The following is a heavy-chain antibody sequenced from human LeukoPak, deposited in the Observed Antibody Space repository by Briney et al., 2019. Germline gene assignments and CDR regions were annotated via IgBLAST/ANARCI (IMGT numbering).Heavy chain of an antibody. CDR3: AREFLCGGDCRWYFQH. V-gene: IGHV6-1*01. CDR2: TNYRSKWYN. D-gene: IGHD2-21*02. Sequence: SQTLSLTCAISGDSVSSNSAAWNWIRQSPSRGLEWLGRTNYRSKWYNDYAVSVKSRITINPDTSKNQFSLQLNSVTPEDTAVYYCAREFLCGGDCRWYFQHWGQGTLVTVSS. CDR1: GDSVSSNSAA. J-gene: IGHJ1*01.